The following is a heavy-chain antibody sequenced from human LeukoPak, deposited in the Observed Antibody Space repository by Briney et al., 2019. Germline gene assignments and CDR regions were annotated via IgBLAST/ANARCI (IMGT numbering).Heavy chain of an antibody. D-gene: IGHD3-3*01. CDR3: ARSLTYYDFWSGYFAGLYYFDY. J-gene: IGHJ4*02. CDR1: GYTFTSYG. Sequence: ASVKVSCTASGYTFTSYGISWVRQAPGQGLEWMGWISAYNGNTNYAQKLQGRVTMTTDTSTSTAYMELSSLRSEDTAVYYCARSLTYYDFWSGYFAGLYYFDYWGQGTLVTVSS. V-gene: IGHV1-18*01. CDR2: ISAYNGNT.